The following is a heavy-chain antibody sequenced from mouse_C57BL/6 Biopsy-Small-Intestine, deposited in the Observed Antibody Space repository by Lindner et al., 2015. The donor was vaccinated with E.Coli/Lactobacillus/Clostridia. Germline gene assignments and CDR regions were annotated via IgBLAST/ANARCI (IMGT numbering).Heavy chain of an antibody. V-gene: IGHV3-3*01. J-gene: IGHJ1*03. CDR2: TFYSGIT. D-gene: IGHD1-1*01. Sequence: EVQLQESGPSLVRPSQTLSLTCTVTGFSINSDCYWIWIRQFPGNKLEYIGYTFYSGITYYNPSLESLTYITRDTSKNQFSLKLSSVTTEDTATYYCARYYYSGSYWYFDVWGTGTTVTVSS. CDR1: GFSINSDCY. CDR3: ARYYYSGSYWYFDV.